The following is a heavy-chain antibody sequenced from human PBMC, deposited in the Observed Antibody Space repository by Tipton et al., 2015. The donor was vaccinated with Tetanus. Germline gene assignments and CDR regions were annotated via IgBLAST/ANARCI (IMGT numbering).Heavy chain of an antibody. CDR3: ARSDSKTYDSSGYYPTAFDY. CDR2: INPSGGST. D-gene: IGHD3-22*01. J-gene: IGHJ4*02. Sequence: LVQSGAEVKKPGASVKVSCKASGYTFTSYYMHWVRQAPGQGLEWMGIINPSGGSTSYAQKFQGRVTMTRDTSTSTVYMELSSLRSEDTAVYYCARSDSKTYDSSGYYPTAFDYWGQGTLVTVSS. V-gene: IGHV1-46*01. CDR1: GYTFTSYY.